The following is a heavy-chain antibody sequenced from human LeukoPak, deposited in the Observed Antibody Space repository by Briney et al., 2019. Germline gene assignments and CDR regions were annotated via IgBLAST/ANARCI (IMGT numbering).Heavy chain of an antibody. V-gene: IGHV4-61*02. CDR3: ARDRIRPDYYDSSGYYYTYYYGMDV. J-gene: IGHJ6*02. CDR1: GGSISSGSYY. D-gene: IGHD3-22*01. Sequence: SQTLSLTCTVSGGSISSGSYYWSWIRQPAGKGLEWIGRIYTSGSTNYTPSLQSRVTISVDTSKNQFSLKLSSVTAADTAVYYCARDRIRPDYYDSSGYYYTYYYGMDVWGQGTTVTVSS. CDR2: IYTSGST.